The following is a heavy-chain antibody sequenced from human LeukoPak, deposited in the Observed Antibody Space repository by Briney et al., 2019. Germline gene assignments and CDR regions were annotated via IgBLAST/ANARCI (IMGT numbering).Heavy chain of an antibody. CDR3: ARAPTGYSSSWYFDS. Sequence: SQTLSLTCAISGDSVSSNSAAWNWIRQSPSRGLEWLGGTYFRSKWYTDYAESVRGRLTITPDTSKNQFSLQLNSLTPEDTAVYFCARAPTGYSSSWYFDSWGQGALVTVSS. V-gene: IGHV6-1*01. J-gene: IGHJ4*02. CDR1: GDSVSSNSAA. CDR2: TYFRSKWYT. D-gene: IGHD6-13*01.